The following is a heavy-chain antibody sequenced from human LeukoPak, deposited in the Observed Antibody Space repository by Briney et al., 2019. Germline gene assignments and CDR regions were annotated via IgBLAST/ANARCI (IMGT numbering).Heavy chain of an antibody. J-gene: IGHJ4*02. CDR1: GFTFSSYA. Sequence: GRSLRLSCAASGFTFSSYAMHWVRQAPGKGLEWVSVISYDGSNKYYADSVKGRFTISRDNSKNTLYLQMNSLRAEDTAVYYCARIRRVPMVRGPARDVAPGVDYWGQGTLVTVSS. D-gene: IGHD3-10*01. CDR2: ISYDGSNK. CDR3: ARIRRVPMVRGPARDVAPGVDY. V-gene: IGHV3-30*04.